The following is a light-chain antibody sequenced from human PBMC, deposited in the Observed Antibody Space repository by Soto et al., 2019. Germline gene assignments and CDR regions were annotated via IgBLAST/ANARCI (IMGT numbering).Light chain of an antibody. V-gene: IGKV3-15*01. J-gene: IGKJ5*01. Sequence: EIVMTQSPATLSVSPGERVTLSCRASQSISSNLAWYQQKPGQAPRLLIYGASTRATGIPARFSGSGSGTDFTLTISSLQSEDFAVYYCQQRSNWPITFGQGTRLEIK. CDR2: GAS. CDR1: QSISSN. CDR3: QQRSNWPIT.